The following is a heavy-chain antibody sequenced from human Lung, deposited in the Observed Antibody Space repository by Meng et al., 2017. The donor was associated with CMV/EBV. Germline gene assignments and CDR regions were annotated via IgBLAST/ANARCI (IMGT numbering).Heavy chain of an antibody. D-gene: IGHD2-2*03. Sequence: GESLKISCAASGFTVSRNYMNWVRQAPGKGLEWVSLIDTGGSTYYADSVKGRLTISRDNSKNTLYFEMNSLRVEDTAVYYCARSIGYCSSISCYPEDSGYYYYGMAVWGQGXTVTVSS. J-gene: IGHJ6*02. CDR3: ARSIGYCSSISCYPEDSGYYYYGMAV. CDR1: GFTVSRNY. V-gene: IGHV3-66*02. CDR2: IDTGGST.